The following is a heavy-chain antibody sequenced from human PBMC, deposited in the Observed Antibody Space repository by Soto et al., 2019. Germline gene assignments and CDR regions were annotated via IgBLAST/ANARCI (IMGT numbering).Heavy chain of an antibody. Sequence: QVQLVESGGGVVQPGRSLRLSCAASGFTFSSYAMHWVRQAPGKGLEWVAVISYDGSNKYYADSVKGRFTISRDNSKNTLYLQMNSLRAEDTAVYYCARGGYSYGYIRYDGMDVWGQGTTVTVSS. J-gene: IGHJ6*02. CDR2: ISYDGSNK. D-gene: IGHD5-18*01. V-gene: IGHV3-30-3*01. CDR3: ARGGYSYGYIRYDGMDV. CDR1: GFTFSSYA.